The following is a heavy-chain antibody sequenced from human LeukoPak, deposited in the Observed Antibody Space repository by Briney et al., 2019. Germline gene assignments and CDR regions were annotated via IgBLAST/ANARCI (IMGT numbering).Heavy chain of an antibody. CDR2: IIPIFGTA. Sequence: GASVKVSCKASGYTFTSYGISWVRQAPGQGLEWMGGIIPIFGTANYAQKFQGRVTITADKSTSTAYMELSSLRSEDTAVYYCAREGGRGYSYGPTGYFDYWGQGTLVTVSS. J-gene: IGHJ4*02. D-gene: IGHD5-18*01. CDR1: GYTFTSYG. CDR3: AREGGRGYSYGPTGYFDY. V-gene: IGHV1-69*06.